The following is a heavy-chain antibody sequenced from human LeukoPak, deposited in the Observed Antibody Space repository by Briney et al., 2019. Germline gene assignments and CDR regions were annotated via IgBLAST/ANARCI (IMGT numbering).Heavy chain of an antibody. CDR3: ASTRLHYFDY. J-gene: IGHJ4*02. Sequence: GGSLRLSCAASGFTFSSYSMNWVRQAPGKGLEWVSYISSSSSTIYYADSVKGRFTISRDNAKNSLYLQMNSLRAEDTAVYYCASTRLHYFDYWGQGTLVTVSS. D-gene: IGHD2-15*01. V-gene: IGHV3-48*01. CDR2: ISSSSSTI. CDR1: GFTFSSYS.